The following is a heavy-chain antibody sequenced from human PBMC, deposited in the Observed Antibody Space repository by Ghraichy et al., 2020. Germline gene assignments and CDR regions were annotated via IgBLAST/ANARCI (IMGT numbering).Heavy chain of an antibody. D-gene: IGHD3-9*01. V-gene: IGHV3-23*01. Sequence: GGSLRLSCAASGFTFSSYAMSWVRQAPGKGLEWVSAISGSGGSTYYADSVKGRFTISRDNSKNTLYLQMNSLRAEDTAVYYCAKDGADILTGSLFYWGQGTLVTVSS. J-gene: IGHJ4*02. CDR2: ISGSGGST. CDR1: GFTFSSYA. CDR3: AKDGADILTGSLFY.